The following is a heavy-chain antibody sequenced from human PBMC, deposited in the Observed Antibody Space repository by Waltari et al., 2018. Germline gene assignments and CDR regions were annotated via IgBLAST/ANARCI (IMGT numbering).Heavy chain of an antibody. CDR2: IYWNDDK. CDR3: AHTPVVPVTRGGIPLWFGELTNWYCDL. D-gene: IGHD3-10*01. CDR1: GFSLTTSGVG. J-gene: IGHJ2*01. Sequence: QITLKESGPTQVKPTQTLTLTCTLSGFSLTTSGVGVGWIRQPPGQALEWLALIYWNDDKRYSPSLKSRLTITKDTSKNQVVLTMTNMDPVDTATYYCAHTPVVPVTRGGIPLWFGELTNWYCDLWGRGTLVTVSS. V-gene: IGHV2-5*01.